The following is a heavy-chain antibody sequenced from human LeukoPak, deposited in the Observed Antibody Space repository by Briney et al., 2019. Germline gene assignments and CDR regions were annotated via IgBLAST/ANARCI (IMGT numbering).Heavy chain of an antibody. V-gene: IGHV1-69*04. Sequence: SVKVSCKSSGGTFTSYAIIWVRQAPGQGLEWMGSFIPILGIANYAQKFQGRVTITADKSTRSAYMELSSLRSEDTAVYYCASDPAGGRDGYNYYYFDYWGQGTLVTVSS. D-gene: IGHD5-24*01. CDR3: ASDPAGGRDGYNYYYFDY. J-gene: IGHJ4*02. CDR1: GGTFTSYA. CDR2: FIPILGIA.